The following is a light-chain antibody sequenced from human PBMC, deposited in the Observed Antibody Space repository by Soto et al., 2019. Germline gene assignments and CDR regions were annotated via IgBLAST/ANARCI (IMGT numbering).Light chain of an antibody. J-gene: IGKJ4*01. CDR2: DAS. CDR1: LPIRNY. CDR3: QQYNRAPLT. Sequence: DIPMTQSPSSLDASVGDRVTITCRASLPIRNYLAWYQQKPVKTPNILIYDASTLQAGVPSRFSGSGSVTDSTLTTSSLQPEEMAAYYCQQYNRAPLTFGRGTKVDIK. V-gene: IGKV1-27*01.